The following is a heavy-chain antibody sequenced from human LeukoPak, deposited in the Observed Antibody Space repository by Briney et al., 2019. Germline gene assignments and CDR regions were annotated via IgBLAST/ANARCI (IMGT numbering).Heavy chain of an antibody. Sequence: ASVKVSCKASGYTFTGYYMHWVRQAPGQGLEWMGWINPNSGGTNYAQKFQGRVTMTRDTSISTACMELSRLRSDDTAVYYCAYSGYGRNWFDPWGQGTLVTVSS. CDR1: GYTFTGYY. CDR3: AYSGYGRNWFDP. D-gene: IGHD5-12*01. J-gene: IGHJ5*02. CDR2: INPNSGGT. V-gene: IGHV1-2*02.